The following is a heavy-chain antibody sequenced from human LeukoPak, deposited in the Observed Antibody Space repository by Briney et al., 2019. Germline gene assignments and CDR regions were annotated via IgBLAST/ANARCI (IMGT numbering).Heavy chain of an antibody. CDR1: GFTFDDYA. CDR3: ARDRYYYDSSGYLDY. J-gene: IGHJ4*02. Sequence: PGRSLRLSCAASGFTFDDYAMHWVRQAPGKGLEWVSGISWNSGSIGYADSVKGRFTISRDNSKNTLYLQMNSLRAEDTAVYYCARDRYYYDSSGYLDYWGQGTLVTVSS. CDR2: ISWNSGSI. V-gene: IGHV3-9*01. D-gene: IGHD3-22*01.